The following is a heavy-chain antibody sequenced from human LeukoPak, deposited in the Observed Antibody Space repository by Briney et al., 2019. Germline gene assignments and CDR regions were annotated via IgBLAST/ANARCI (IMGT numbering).Heavy chain of an antibody. D-gene: IGHD3-10*01. CDR1: GGSTSSYY. V-gene: IGHV4-59*12. J-gene: IGHJ3*02. Sequence: SETLSLTCTVSGGSTSSYYWSWIRQPPGKGLEWIGYIYYSGSTYYNPSLRSRLTISLDTSRNQFSLKLNSVTAADAAVYYCAKSNGYGLVDIWGQGTMVTVSS. CDR3: AKSNGYGLVDI. CDR2: IYYSGST.